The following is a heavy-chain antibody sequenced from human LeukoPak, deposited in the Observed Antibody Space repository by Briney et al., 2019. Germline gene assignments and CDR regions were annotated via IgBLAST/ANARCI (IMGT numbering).Heavy chain of an antibody. CDR1: GGSFSGYY. CDR2: INHSGST. J-gene: IGHJ1*01. V-gene: IGHV4-34*01. D-gene: IGHD1-14*01. CDR3: ARGSYEPRNFQH. Sequence: SETLSLTCAVYGGSFSGYYWSWIRQPPGKGLEWIGEINHSGSTNYNPSLKSRVTISVDTSKNQFSLKLSSVTAADTAVCYCARGSYEPRNFQHWGQGTLVTVSS.